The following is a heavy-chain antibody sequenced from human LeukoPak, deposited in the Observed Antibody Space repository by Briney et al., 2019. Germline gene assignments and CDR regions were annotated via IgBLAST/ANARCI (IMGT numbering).Heavy chain of an antibody. J-gene: IGHJ1*01. D-gene: IGHD3-22*01. CDR2: ISGSGGST. CDR3: AKDYEFSYYYDSSGPREGYFQH. Sequence: GGSLRLSCAASGFTFSSYAMSWVRQAPGKGLEWVSAISGSGGSTYYADSVKGRFTISRDNSKNTLYLQMNSLRAEDTAVYYCAKDYEFSYYYDSSGPREGYFQHWGQGTLVTVSS. V-gene: IGHV3-23*01. CDR1: GFTFSSYA.